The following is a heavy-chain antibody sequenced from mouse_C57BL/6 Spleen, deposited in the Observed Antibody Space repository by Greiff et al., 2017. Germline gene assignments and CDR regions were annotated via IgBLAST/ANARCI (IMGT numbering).Heavy chain of an antibody. J-gene: IGHJ4*01. D-gene: IGHD3-3*01. V-gene: IGHV1-4*01. Sequence: QVHVKQSGAELARPGASVKMSCKASGYTFTSYTMHWVKQRPGQGLEWIGYINPSSGYTKYNQKFKDKATLTADKSSSTAYMQPSSLTSEDSAVYYCARGDSSLYYAMDYWGQGTSVTVSS. CDR1: GYTFTSYT. CDR2: INPSSGYT. CDR3: ARGDSSLYYAMDY.